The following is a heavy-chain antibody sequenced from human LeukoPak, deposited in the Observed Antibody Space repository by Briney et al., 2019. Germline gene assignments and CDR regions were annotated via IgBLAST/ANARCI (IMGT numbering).Heavy chain of an antibody. V-gene: IGHV3-7*01. Sequence: GGSLRLSCAASGFTFSSYRMSWVRQAPGKGLEWVANIKQDGSEKYYVDSVKGRFTISRDNAKNSLYLQMNSLRAEDTAVYYCASPSGDYYDSYDWYFDLWGRGTLVTVSS. D-gene: IGHD4-17*01. CDR2: IKQDGSEK. J-gene: IGHJ2*01. CDR3: ASPSGDYYDSYDWYFDL. CDR1: GFTFSSYR.